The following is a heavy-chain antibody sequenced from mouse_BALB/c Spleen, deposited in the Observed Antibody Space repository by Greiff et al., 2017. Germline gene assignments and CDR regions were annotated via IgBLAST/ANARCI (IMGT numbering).Heavy chain of an antibody. CDR3: ARNSYYGNSALAY. CDR1: GFSLTSYG. CDR2: IWSGGST. Sequence: QVQLQQSGPGLVQPSQSLSITCTVSGFSLTSYGVHWVRQSPGKGLEWLGVIWSGGSTDYNAAFISRLSISKDNSKSQVFFKMNSLQANDTAIYYCARNSYYGNSALAYWGQGTLVTVSA. V-gene: IGHV2-2*02. J-gene: IGHJ3*01. D-gene: IGHD2-10*01.